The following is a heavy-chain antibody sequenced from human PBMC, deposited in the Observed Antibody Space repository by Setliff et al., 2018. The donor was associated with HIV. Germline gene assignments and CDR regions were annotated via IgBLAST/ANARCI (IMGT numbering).Heavy chain of an antibody. CDR3: ARGVRDNSGWSSYYFDY. V-gene: IGHV4-59*12. CDR2: IYYSGST. Sequence: GSLRLSCAASGLTFSSYWMSWVRQAPGKGLEWIGYIYYSGSTKHNPSLESRVTTSVDTSKKQFSLRLTSVTAADTAVYYCARGVRDNSGWSSYYFDYWGQGTLVTVSS. D-gene: IGHD6-19*01. CDR1: GLTFSSYW. J-gene: IGHJ4*02.